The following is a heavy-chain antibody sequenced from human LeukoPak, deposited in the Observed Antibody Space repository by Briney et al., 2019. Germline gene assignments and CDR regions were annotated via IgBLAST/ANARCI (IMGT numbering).Heavy chain of an antibody. V-gene: IGHV3-23*01. D-gene: IGHD4/OR15-4a*01. J-gene: IGHJ4*02. CDR3: AKKRSQLTAIYNFDY. CDR2: ISGSGGST. Sequence: SGGSLRLSCAASGFTFSSYAMSWVRQAPGKGLEWVSAISGSGGSTYYADSVKGRFTISRDNSKNTLYLQMNSLRAEDTAVYYCAKKRSQLTAIYNFDYWGQGTLVTVSS. CDR1: GFTFSSYA.